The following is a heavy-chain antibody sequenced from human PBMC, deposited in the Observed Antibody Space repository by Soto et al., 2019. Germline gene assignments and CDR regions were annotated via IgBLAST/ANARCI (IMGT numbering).Heavy chain of an antibody. V-gene: IGHV4-59*08. D-gene: IGHD3-16*02. CDR1: GCSISSYY. CDR2: IYYSGST. J-gene: IGHJ4*02. CDR3: ARHEYDYIWGSYRSVDY. Sequence: PSETLSLTCTFSGCSISSYYWSWIRQPPGKGLEWIGYIYYSGSTNYNPSLKSRVTISVDTSKNQFSLKLSSVTAADTAVYYCARHEYDYIWGSYRSVDYWGQGTLVTVSS.